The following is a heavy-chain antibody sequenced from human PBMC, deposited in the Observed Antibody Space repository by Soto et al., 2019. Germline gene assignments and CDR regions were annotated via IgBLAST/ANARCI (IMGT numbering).Heavy chain of an antibody. D-gene: IGHD3-3*01. CDR3: ARGKLLNYDFWSGYYYGMDV. CDR2: INHSGST. V-gene: IGHV4-34*01. CDR1: GGSFSGYY. J-gene: IGHJ6*02. Sequence: SETLSLTCAVYGGSFSGYYWSWIRQPPGKGLEWIGEINHSGSTNYNPSLKSRVTISVDTSKNQFSLKLSSVTAADTAVHYCARGKLLNYDFWSGYYYGMDVWGQGTTVTVSS.